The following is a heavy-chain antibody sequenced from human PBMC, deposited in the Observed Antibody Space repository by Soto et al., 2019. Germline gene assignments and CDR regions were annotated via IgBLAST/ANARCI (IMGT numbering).Heavy chain of an antibody. Sequence: GGSLRLSCAASGFTFSSYAMHWVRQAPGKGLEWVAVISYDGSNKYYADSVKGRFTISRDKSKNTLYLQMTSLRAEDTAVYYCAKGGRQWLVTSDFNYWGQGALVTVSS. V-gene: IGHV3-30-3*01. CDR2: ISYDGSNK. CDR3: AKGGRQWLVTSDFNY. J-gene: IGHJ4*02. CDR1: GFTFSSYA. D-gene: IGHD6-19*01.